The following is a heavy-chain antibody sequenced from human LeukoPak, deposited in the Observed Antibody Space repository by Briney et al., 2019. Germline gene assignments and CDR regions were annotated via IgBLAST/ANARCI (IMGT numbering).Heavy chain of an antibody. Sequence: SETLSLTCAVYGGSFSGYYWSWIRQPPGKGLEWIGEINHSGSTNYNPSLKSLVTISVDTSKNQCSLKLSSVTAADTAVYYCARDGIVLDYWGQGTLVTVSS. CDR3: ARDGIVLDY. CDR2: INHSGST. V-gene: IGHV4-34*01. D-gene: IGHD2-8*01. CDR1: GGSFSGYY. J-gene: IGHJ4*02.